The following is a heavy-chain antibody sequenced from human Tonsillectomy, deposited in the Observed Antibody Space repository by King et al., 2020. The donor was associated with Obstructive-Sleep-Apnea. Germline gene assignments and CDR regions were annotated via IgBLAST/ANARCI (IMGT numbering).Heavy chain of an antibody. V-gene: IGHV3-21*01. CDR1: GFTFSSYS. D-gene: IGHD3-16*01. CDR2: ISSSRSHI. Sequence: VQLVESGGGLVTPGGSLRLSCAASGFTFSSYSINWVRQAPGKGLEWVSSISSSRSHIYYADSVMGRFSISRDNAKNSLYLQINSLRAEDTAIYYCARGGRGATKDDAFDIWGQGTMVTVSS. CDR3: ARGGRGATKDDAFDI. J-gene: IGHJ3*02.